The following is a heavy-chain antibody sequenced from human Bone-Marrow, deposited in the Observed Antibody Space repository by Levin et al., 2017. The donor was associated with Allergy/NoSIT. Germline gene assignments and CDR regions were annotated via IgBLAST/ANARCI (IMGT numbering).Heavy chain of an antibody. D-gene: IGHD6-19*01. J-gene: IGHJ6*02. CDR2: ISAYNGNT. CDR3: ARVSSSGWANYYYGMDV. CDR1: GYTFTSYG. Sequence: ASVKVSCKASGYTFTSYGISWVRQAPGQGLEWMGWISAYNGNTNYAQKLQGRVTMTTDTSTSTAYMELRSLRSDDTAVYYCARVSSSGWANYYYGMDVWGQGTTVTVSS. V-gene: IGHV1-18*01.